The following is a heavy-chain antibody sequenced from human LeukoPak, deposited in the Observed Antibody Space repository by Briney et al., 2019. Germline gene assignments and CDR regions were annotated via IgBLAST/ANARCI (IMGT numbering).Heavy chain of an antibody. D-gene: IGHD3-22*01. J-gene: IGHJ4*02. CDR2: IYYSGST. CDR1: GGSISSSDYY. CDR3: AREGYDSSYYYYLHY. Sequence: SQTLSVTCTVSGGSISSSDYYWSWIRQHPGKGLEWIGNIYYSGSTYYNPSLKSRVTISVDTSKSQFSLKLSSVTAADTAVYYCAREGYDSSYYYYLHYWGQGTLVTVSS. V-gene: IGHV4-31*03.